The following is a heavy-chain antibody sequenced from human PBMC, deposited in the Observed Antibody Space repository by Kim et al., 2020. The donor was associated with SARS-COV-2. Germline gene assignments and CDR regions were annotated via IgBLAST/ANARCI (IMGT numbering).Heavy chain of an antibody. V-gene: IGHV3-21*01. Sequence: GGSLRLSCEASGFTIRTKSMAWVRQAPGQGLEWVSSISGDSVHTPYADSVKGRFTISRDDTRNSLYLQMKSLRVEDTAVYYCIRCSGDGCAQGTFGLDVWGQGTTVTVSS. CDR2: ISGDSVHT. CDR3: IRCSGDGCAQGTFGLDV. D-gene: IGHD2-15*01. J-gene: IGHJ6*02. CDR1: GFTIRTKS.